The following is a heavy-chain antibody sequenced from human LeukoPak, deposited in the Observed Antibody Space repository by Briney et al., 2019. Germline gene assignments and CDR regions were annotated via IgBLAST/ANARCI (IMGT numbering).Heavy chain of an antibody. CDR1: GYTFTGYY. D-gene: IGHD3-10*01. V-gene: IGHV1-2*02. J-gene: IGHJ5*02. CDR3: APLGALWFGEFSIDHNLFDP. Sequence: ASVKVSRKASGYTFTGYYIHWVRQAPGQGLEWMGWTNPNNGDTNYAQKFQGRVTMTRDTSVSTAYMELSRLRSDDTAVYYCAPLGALWFGEFSIDHNLFDPWGQGTLVTVSS. CDR2: TNPNNGDT.